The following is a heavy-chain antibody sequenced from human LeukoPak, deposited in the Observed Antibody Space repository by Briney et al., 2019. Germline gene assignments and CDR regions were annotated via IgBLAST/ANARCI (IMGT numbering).Heavy chain of an antibody. CDR3: AKEYYGARNPDDY. V-gene: IGHV3-23*01. CDR2: ISGDGRNT. Sequence: GGSLRLSCVASGFIFSNYGMTWVRQAPGEGLEWVSTISGDGRNTHYADSVKGRFAISRDNSMATLYLQMNSLRAEDTAVYYCAKEYYGARNPDDYWGQGTLVTVSS. J-gene: IGHJ4*02. CDR1: GFIFSNYG. D-gene: IGHD4-17*01.